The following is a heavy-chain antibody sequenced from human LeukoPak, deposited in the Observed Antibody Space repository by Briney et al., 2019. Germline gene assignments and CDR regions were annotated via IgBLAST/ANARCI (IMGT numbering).Heavy chain of an antibody. J-gene: IGHJ4*02. V-gene: IGHV5-51*01. CDR3: ARQSPYYDSRGYYYGIVDY. CDR2: IYPGDSDT. Sequence: GESLKISCKGSGYTFTTYWIAWVRQMPGKGLEWMGIIYPGDSDTRYSPSFQGQVTISADKSISTAYLQWSSLKASDTAIYYCARQSPYYDSRGYYYGIVDYWGQGSLVTVSS. CDR1: GYTFTTYW. D-gene: IGHD3-22*01.